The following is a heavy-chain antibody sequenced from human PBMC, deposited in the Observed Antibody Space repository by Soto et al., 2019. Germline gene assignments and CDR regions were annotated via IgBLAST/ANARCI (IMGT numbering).Heavy chain of an antibody. Sequence: QVQLVESGGGVVQPGRSLRLSCAASGFTFSSYGMHWVRQAPGKGLEWVAVIWYDGSNKYYADSVKGRFTISRDNSKNTLYLQMNSLRAEDTVVYYCARDGRYFDWSYYGMGVWGQGTTVTVSS. CDR3: ARDGRYFDWSYYGMGV. CDR1: GFTFSSYG. CDR2: IWYDGSNK. V-gene: IGHV3-33*01. D-gene: IGHD3-9*01. J-gene: IGHJ6*02.